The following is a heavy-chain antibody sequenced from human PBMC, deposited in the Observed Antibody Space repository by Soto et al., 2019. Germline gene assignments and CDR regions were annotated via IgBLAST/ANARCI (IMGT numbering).Heavy chain of an antibody. V-gene: IGHV3-48*01. J-gene: IGHJ6*02. CDR2: ISSSSSTK. CDR3: ARGSTGPRIQLWPNNDYYFGMDV. CDR1: GFTFSSYS. Sequence: PGGSLRLSCAASGFTFSSYSMNWVRQAPGKGLEWVSYISSSSSTKYSADSVEGRFTISRDNGKNSLYLQMNSLRAEDTAVYYCARGSTGPRIQLWPNNDYYFGMDVWGQGTTVTVSS. D-gene: IGHD5-18*01.